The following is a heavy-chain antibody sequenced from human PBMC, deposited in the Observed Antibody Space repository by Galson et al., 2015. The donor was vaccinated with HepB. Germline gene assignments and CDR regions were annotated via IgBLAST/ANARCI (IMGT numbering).Heavy chain of an antibody. CDR3: VRDPEALDF. V-gene: IGHV3-48*01. CDR2: IRSSSSPI. CDR1: GFIFSRYS. Sequence: SLRLSCAASGFIFSRYSMNWVRQAPGKGLEWISSIRSSSSPIYYADSVRGRFTISRDNAKNSLYLQMNSLRVEDTAVYYCVRDPEALDFWGQGTLVTVSS. J-gene: IGHJ4*02.